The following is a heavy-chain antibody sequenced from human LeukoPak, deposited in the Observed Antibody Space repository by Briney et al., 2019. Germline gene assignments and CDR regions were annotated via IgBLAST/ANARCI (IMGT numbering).Heavy chain of an antibody. CDR2: ISSSSSYI. Sequence: GGSLRLSCAASGFTFSSYSMNWVRQAPGEGLEWVSSISSSSSYIYYADSVKGRFTISRDNAKNSLYLQMNSLRAEDTAVYYCARDPSLDAFDIWGQGTMVTVSS. J-gene: IGHJ3*02. CDR3: ARDPSLDAFDI. CDR1: GFTFSSYS. V-gene: IGHV3-21*01.